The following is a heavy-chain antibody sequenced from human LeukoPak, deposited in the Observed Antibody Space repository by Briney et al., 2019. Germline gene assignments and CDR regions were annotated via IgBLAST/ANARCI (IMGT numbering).Heavy chain of an antibody. D-gene: IGHD6-19*01. CDR2: ISWNSGSI. CDR1: GFTFDVYA. CDR3: AKDARRTFGLSSGLYRGSYYFDY. Sequence: GGSLRLSCAASGFTFDVYAMHWVPQAPGKGLEWVSGISWNSGSIGYADSVKGRFTISRDNAKNSLYLQMNSLRAEDTAVYYCAKDARRTFGLSSGLYRGSYYFDYWGQGTLVTVSS. J-gene: IGHJ4*02. V-gene: IGHV3-9*01.